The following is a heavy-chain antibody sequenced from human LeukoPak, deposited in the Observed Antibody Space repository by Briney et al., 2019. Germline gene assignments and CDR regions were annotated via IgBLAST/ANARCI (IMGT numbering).Heavy chain of an antibody. Sequence: GGSLRLSCAASGFTFSSYWMHWVRQVPGKGLVWVSRIKSDGSSTTYADSVKGRFTISRDNSKNTLYLQMNSLRAEDTAVYYCAKDYGGNYLDYWGQGTLVTVSS. CDR2: IKSDGSST. CDR3: AKDYGGNYLDY. CDR1: GFTFSSYW. D-gene: IGHD4-23*01. V-gene: IGHV3-74*01. J-gene: IGHJ4*02.